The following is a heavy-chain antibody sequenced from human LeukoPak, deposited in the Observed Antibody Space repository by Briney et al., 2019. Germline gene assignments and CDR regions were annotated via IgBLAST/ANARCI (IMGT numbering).Heavy chain of an antibody. CDR2: ISGSGGST. Sequence: GGSLRLSCAASGFTFSSYVMSWVRQAPGKGLEWVSAISGSGGSTYYADSVKGRFTISRDNSKNTLYLQMNSLRAEDTAVYYCAKDGWREPVGWDYFDYWGQGTLVTVSS. J-gene: IGHJ4*02. CDR3: AKDGWREPVGWDYFDY. D-gene: IGHD1-26*01. V-gene: IGHV3-23*01. CDR1: GFTFSSYV.